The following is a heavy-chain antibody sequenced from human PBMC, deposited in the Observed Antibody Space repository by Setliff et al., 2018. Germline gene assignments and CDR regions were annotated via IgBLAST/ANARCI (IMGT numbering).Heavy chain of an antibody. CDR3: ARSDHLVVDGFDV. Sequence: RASVKVSCKTSGYAFTDNYIHWVRRAPGQGLEWMGWINPKTGGTNLAQKFQGWVSMTRDTSITTAYMELSRLTSDDMAVYFCARSDHLVVDGFDVWGQGTMVTVSS. D-gene: IGHD3-16*01. J-gene: IGHJ3*01. CDR1: GYAFTDNY. V-gene: IGHV1-2*04. CDR2: INPKTGGT.